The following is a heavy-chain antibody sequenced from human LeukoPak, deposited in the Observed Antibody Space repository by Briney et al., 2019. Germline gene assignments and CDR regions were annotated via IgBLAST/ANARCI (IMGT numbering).Heavy chain of an antibody. D-gene: IGHD1-20*01. J-gene: IGHJ4*02. V-gene: IGHV3-11*05. CDR2: ISGSSTYI. CDR3: AKDLRYNWNPASFDY. CDR1: GFSFSDYY. Sequence: GESLRLSCGASGFSFSDYYMSWVRQAPGKGLEWVSYISGSSTYIDYADSVKGRFTISRDNSKNTLYLQMNSLRAEDTAVYYCAKDLRYNWNPASFDYWGQGTLVTVSS.